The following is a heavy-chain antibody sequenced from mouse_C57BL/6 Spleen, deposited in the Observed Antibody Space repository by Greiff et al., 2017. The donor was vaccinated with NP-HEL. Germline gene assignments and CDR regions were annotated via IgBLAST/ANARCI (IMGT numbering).Heavy chain of an antibody. V-gene: IGHV5-4*01. D-gene: IGHD1-1*01. J-gene: IGHJ2*01. CDR3: ARDSTTVVAGDY. CDR2: ISDGGSYT. Sequence: EVQVVESGGGLVKPGGSLKLSCAASGFTFSSYAMSWVRQTPEKRLEWVATISDGGSYTYYPDNVKGRFTISRDHAKNNLYLQMSQLKSKDTAMYYCARDSTTVVAGDYWGQGTTLTVSS. CDR1: GFTFSSYA.